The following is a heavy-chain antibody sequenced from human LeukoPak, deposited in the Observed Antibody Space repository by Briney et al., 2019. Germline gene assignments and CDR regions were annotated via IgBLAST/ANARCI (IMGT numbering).Heavy chain of an antibody. D-gene: IGHD6-19*01. CDR1: GFTFSTYW. V-gene: IGHV3-7*01. CDR2: IKQDGSEK. CDR3: ARDEYSSGWNDAFDI. Sequence: RGSLRLSCAASGFTFSTYWMSWVRQAPGKGLECVANIKQDGSEKYYVDSVKGRFTISRDNAKNSLYLQMNSLRAEDTAVYYCARDEYSSGWNDAFDIWGQGTMVTVSS. J-gene: IGHJ3*02.